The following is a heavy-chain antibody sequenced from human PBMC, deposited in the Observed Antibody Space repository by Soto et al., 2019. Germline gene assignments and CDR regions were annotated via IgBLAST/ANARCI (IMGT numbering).Heavy chain of an antibody. CDR3: ARDSSDSSGWYYYGMDV. Sequence: QVQLVQSGAEVKKPGASVKVSCKASGYTFTSYGISWVRQAPGQGLEWMGWISAYNGNTNYAQKLQCRATMTTDTSTSTAYMELRSLRSDDTAVYYCARDSSDSSGWYYYGMDVWGQGTTVTVSS. CDR1: GYTFTSYG. V-gene: IGHV1-18*01. D-gene: IGHD6-19*01. J-gene: IGHJ6*02. CDR2: ISAYNGNT.